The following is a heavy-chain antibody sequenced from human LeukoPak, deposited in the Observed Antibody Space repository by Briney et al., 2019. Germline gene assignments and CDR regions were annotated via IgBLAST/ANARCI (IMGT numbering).Heavy chain of an antibody. D-gene: IGHD3-22*01. J-gene: IGHJ6*02. V-gene: IGHV3-53*01. CDR3: ARDNYCEVLDAYNYYCMDF. Sequence: GGSLRLSCAASGFTVSSNYMSWVRQAPGKGLEWVSVIYSGGSTYYADSVQGRFTISRDNSKNTLYLQMNILRDKDTAMYYCARDNYCEVLDAYNYYCMDFWGQGTTVTVSS. CDR2: IYSGGST. CDR1: GFTVSSNY.